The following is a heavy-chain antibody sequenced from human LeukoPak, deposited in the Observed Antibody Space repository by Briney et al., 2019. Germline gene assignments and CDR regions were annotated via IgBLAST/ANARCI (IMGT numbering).Heavy chain of an antibody. CDR2: IIPIFGTA. V-gene: IGHV1-69*13. D-gene: IGHD6-19*01. CDR3: ARDLWEQWLVPGY. CDR1: GGTFSSYA. Sequence: ASVKVSCKASGGTFSSYAISWVRQAPGQGLEWMGGIIPIFGTANYAQKFQGRVTITADESTSTAYMEPSSLRSEDTAVYYCARDLWEQWLVPGYWGQGTLVTVSS. J-gene: IGHJ4*02.